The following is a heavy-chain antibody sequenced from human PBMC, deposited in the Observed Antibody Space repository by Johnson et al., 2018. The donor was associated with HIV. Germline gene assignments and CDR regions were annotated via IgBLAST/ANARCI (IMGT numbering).Heavy chain of an antibody. CDR1: GFTFSYYA. V-gene: IGHV3-30-3*01. Sequence: QVQLVESGGGVVQPGRSLRLSCAASGFTFSYYAMHWVRQVPGKGLEWVAVISYDGTNNYYANSVKGRFPFSRDNSKNTLYLQMNSLRAEDTAVYLCARIRVAVITEVGAFDMWGQGTMVTVSS. D-gene: IGHD3-22*01. J-gene: IGHJ3*02. CDR3: ARIRVAVITEVGAFDM. CDR2: ISYDGTNN.